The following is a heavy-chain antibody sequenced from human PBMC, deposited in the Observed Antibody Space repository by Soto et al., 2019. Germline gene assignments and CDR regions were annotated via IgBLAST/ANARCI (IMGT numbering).Heavy chain of an antibody. D-gene: IGHD2-2*01. CDR2: IYYSGST. V-gene: IGHV4-30-4*01. Sequence: SETLSLTCTVSGGSISSGDYYWSWIRQPPGKGLEWIGYIYYSGSTYYNPSPKSQVTISVDTSKNQFSLKLSSVTAADTAVYYCARGGIVLVPAAPADVWGQGTTVTVSS. CDR1: GGSISSGDYY. J-gene: IGHJ6*02. CDR3: ARGGIVLVPAAPADV.